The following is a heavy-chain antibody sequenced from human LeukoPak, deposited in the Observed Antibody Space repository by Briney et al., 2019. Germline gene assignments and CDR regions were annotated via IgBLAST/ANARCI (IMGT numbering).Heavy chain of an antibody. J-gene: IGHJ4*02. Sequence: QPGGSLRLSCAASGFTFSSYGMHWVRQAPGKGLEWVSVIYSGGRSYYADSVKGRFTISRDNSKNTLYLQMNSLRFEDTAVYYCARAGPSSSWHQFDYWGQGTLVTVSS. CDR3: ARAGPSSSWHQFDY. V-gene: IGHV3-66*01. CDR1: GFTFSSYG. CDR2: IYSGGRS. D-gene: IGHD6-13*01.